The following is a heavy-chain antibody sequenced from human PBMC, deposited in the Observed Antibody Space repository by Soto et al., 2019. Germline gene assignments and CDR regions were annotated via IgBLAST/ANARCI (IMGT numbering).Heavy chain of an antibody. J-gene: IGHJ4*02. CDR3: AKDRRTIFGVVTYYFDY. Sequence: QVQLVESGGGVVQPGRSLRLSCAASGFSFSTYAMHWVRQTPGKGLEWVAVISYDGSHNYYADSVKGRFTISRDNSKNTLYLQMNSLRGEDTAMYYCAKDRRTIFGVVTYYFDYWGQGNLVTVSS. D-gene: IGHD3-3*01. CDR1: GFSFSTYA. CDR2: ISYDGSHN. V-gene: IGHV3-30*18.